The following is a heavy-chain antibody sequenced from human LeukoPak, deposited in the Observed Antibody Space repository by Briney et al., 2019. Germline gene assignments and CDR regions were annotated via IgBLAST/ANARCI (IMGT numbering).Heavy chain of an antibody. CDR2: ISYDGSNK. J-gene: IGHJ4*02. CDR1: GFTFSSYA. V-gene: IGHV3-30-3*01. Sequence: TGGSLRLSCAASGFTFSSYAMHWVRQAPGKGLEWVAVISYDGSNKYYADSVKGRFTISRDNSKNTLYLQMNSLRAEDTAVHYCARLGQHRSFDYWGQGTLVTVSS. CDR3: ARLGQHRSFDY. D-gene: IGHD2-2*01.